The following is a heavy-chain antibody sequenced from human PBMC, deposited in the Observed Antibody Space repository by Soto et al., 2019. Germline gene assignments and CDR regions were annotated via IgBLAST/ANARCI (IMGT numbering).Heavy chain of an antibody. Sequence: SETLSLTCTVSGGSISSGDYYWSWIRQPPGKGLEWIGYIYYSGSTYYNPSLKSRVTISVDTSKNQFSLKLSSVTAADTAVYYCARDGPNKVTLDYWGQGTLVTVSS. CDR3: ARDGPNKVTLDY. J-gene: IGHJ4*02. V-gene: IGHV4-30-4*01. CDR2: IYYSGST. CDR1: GGSISSGDYY. D-gene: IGHD2-21*02.